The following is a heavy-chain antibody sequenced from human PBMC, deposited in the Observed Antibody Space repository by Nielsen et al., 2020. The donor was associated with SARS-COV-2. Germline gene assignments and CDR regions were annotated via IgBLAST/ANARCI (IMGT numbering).Heavy chain of an antibody. V-gene: IGHV4-39*01. D-gene: IGHD3-22*01. CDR3: ARPAARSYYQNYYFDS. CDR2: IYFCRDT. Sequence: SETLSLTCSVSGGSIRSGNYYWGWIRQPPGKGLEWIGTIYFCRDTFYSPSLKSRVTISVDTSTNQFSLKLTSVTAADTAVYYCARPAARSYYQNYYFDSWGQGTLVTVSS. CDR1: GGSIRSGNYY. J-gene: IGHJ4*02.